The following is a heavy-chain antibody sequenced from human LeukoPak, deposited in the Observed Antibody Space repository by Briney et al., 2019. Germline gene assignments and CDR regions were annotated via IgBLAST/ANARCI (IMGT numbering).Heavy chain of an antibody. CDR1: GFTFDDYA. CDR2: ISWNSGSI. D-gene: IGHD6-19*01. Sequence: GGSLRLSCAASGFTFDDYAMHWVRQAPGKGLEWVSGISWNSGSIGYADSVKGRFTISRDTSKNTLYLQMNSLRAEDTAVYYCAKEQWLGKMNYFDYWGQGTLVTVSS. V-gene: IGHV3-9*01. J-gene: IGHJ4*02. CDR3: AKEQWLGKMNYFDY.